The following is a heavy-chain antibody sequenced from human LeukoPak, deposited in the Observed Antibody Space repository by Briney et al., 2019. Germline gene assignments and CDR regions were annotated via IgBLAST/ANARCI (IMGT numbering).Heavy chain of an antibody. Sequence: ASVKVSCKASGYTFTSYGISWVRQAPGQGLEWRGWSSAYNGNTNYAQKLQGRVTMTTDTSTSTAYMELRSLRSDDTAVYYCARVEGDLGYCSSTSCSNFDYCGQGTLVTASA. CDR1: GYTFTSYG. V-gene: IGHV1-18*01. CDR2: SSAYNGNT. J-gene: IGHJ4*02. CDR3: ARVEGDLGYCSSTSCSNFDY. D-gene: IGHD2-2*01.